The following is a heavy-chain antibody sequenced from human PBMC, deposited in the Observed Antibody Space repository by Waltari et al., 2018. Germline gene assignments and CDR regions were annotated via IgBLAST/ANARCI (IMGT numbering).Heavy chain of an antibody. CDR3: AHRVSWCGLDS. CDR2: VHWNDVK. J-gene: IGHJ5*02. V-gene: IGHV2-5*01. D-gene: IGHD2-8*01. CDR1: GFSLTTTEVA. Sequence: QITLTESGPTLVKPTQTLTLTCPFSGFSLTTTEVAVAWFRQPPGKALEFLALVHWNDVKRYSPFLQNRLSITKDTSENQVVLTMTNMDPVDTGTYFGAHRVSWCGLDSWGQGTLVTVSS.